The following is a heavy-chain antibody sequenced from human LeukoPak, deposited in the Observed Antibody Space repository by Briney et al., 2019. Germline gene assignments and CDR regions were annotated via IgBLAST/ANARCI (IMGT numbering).Heavy chain of an antibody. CDR3: AKEIWPTVTTPGWTYFDY. Sequence: GGSLRLSCAASGFTFSSYAMSWVRQAPGKGLEWVPAISGSGGSTYYADSVKGRFTISRDNSKKTLYLQMNSLRAEDTAVYYCAKEIWPTVTTPGWTYFDYWGQGALVTVSS. D-gene: IGHD4-17*01. V-gene: IGHV3-23*01. J-gene: IGHJ4*02. CDR2: ISGSGGST. CDR1: GFTFSSYA.